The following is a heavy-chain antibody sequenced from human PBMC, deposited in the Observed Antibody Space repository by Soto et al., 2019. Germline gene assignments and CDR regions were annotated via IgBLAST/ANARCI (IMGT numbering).Heavy chain of an antibody. CDR2: IKSKTDGGTT. CDR1: GFTFSNAW. D-gene: IGHD5-12*01. CDR3: TTEGIVAPNYYFDY. V-gene: IGHV3-15*01. Sequence: PGGSLRLSCAASGFTFSNAWMSWVRQAPGKGLEWVGRIKSKTDGGTTDYAAPVKGRFTISRDDSKNTLYLQMNSLKTEDTAVYYCTTEGIVAPNYYFDYWGQGTLVTVSS. J-gene: IGHJ4*02.